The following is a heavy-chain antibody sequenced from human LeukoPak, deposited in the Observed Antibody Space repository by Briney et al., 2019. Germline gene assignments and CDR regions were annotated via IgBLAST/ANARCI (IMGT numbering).Heavy chain of an antibody. V-gene: IGHV3-30-3*01. CDR3: ASFYYDSSGYSYYFDY. Sequence: PGGSPRLSCAASGFTFSSYAMHWVRQAPGKELEWVAVISYDGSNKYYADSVKGRFTISRDNSKNTLYLQMNSLRAEDTAVYYCASFYYDSSGYSYYFDYWGQGTLVTVSS. J-gene: IGHJ4*02. CDR2: ISYDGSNK. CDR1: GFTFSSYA. D-gene: IGHD3-22*01.